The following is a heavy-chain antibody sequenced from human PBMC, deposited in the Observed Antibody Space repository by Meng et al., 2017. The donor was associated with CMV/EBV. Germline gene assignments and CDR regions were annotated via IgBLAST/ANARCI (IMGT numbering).Heavy chain of an antibody. D-gene: IGHD3-10*01. CDR1: GGSFSGYY. Sequence: QVQRQQWGAGLLKPSETLSLTSAVYGGSFSGYYWSWIRQPPGKGLEWIGEINHSGSTNYNPSLKSRVTISVDTSKNQFSLKLSSVTAADTAVYYCARGLMVRGSRVNWFDPWGQGTLVTVSS. J-gene: IGHJ5*02. CDR2: INHSGST. V-gene: IGHV4-34*01. CDR3: ARGLMVRGSRVNWFDP.